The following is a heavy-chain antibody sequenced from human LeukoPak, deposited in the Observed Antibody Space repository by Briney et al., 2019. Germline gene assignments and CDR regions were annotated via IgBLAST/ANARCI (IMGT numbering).Heavy chain of an antibody. CDR1: GGSFSGYY. CDR3: ARGVARSSKFHFSYYFDY. CDR2: INHSGST. J-gene: IGHJ4*02. V-gene: IGHV4-34*01. D-gene: IGHD6-6*01. Sequence: KPSETLSLTCAVYGGSFSGYYWSWIRQPPGKGLEWIGEINHSGSTNYNPSLKSRVTISVDTSKNQFSLKLSSVTAADTAVYYCARGVARSSKFHFSYYFDYWGQGTLVTVSS.